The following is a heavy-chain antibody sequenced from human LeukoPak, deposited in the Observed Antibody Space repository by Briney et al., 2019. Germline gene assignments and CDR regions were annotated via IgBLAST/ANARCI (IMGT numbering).Heavy chain of an antibody. J-gene: IGHJ4*02. V-gene: IGHV3-21*01. Sequence: PGGSLRLSCAASGFTFSSYSMNWVRQAPGKGLEWVSSISSSSSYIYYADSVKGRFTISRDNAKNSLYLQMNSLRAEDTAVYYCARDQRGYDSSGYYYEPYYFDYWGQGTLVTVSS. CDR2: ISSSSSYI. CDR1: GFTFSSYS. CDR3: ARDQRGYDSSGYYYEPYYFDY. D-gene: IGHD3-22*01.